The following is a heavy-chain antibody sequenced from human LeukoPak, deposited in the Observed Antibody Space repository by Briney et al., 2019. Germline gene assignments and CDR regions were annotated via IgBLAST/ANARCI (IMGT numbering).Heavy chain of an antibody. D-gene: IGHD1-1*01. J-gene: IGHJ4*02. CDR2: IWYDGTNK. CDR3: ARDRTTGTTCLDY. Sequence: PGRSLTLSCAASGFTFSSHGMHWVRQAPGKGLEWVAVIWYDGTNKYYADSVRGRFTISRDNSNNTLYLQMNSLRAEDTAVYCCARDRTTGTTCLDYWGQGTLVTVSS. CDR1: GFTFSSHG. V-gene: IGHV3-33*01.